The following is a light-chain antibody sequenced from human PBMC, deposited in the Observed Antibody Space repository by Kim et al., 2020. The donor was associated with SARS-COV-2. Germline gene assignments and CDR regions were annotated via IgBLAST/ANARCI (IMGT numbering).Light chain of an antibody. CDR1: MCDIGNNF. CDR2: RNH. V-gene: IGLV1-47*01. CDR3: ASWDDGLNGPV. J-gene: IGLJ3*02. Sequence: GQRVTIACSGSMCDIGNNFVYWYQQRPGAAPKLLVYRNHGRPSGVPDRFSGSKSDTSASLAITGLRSADEADYYCASWDDGLNGPVFGGGTQLTVL.